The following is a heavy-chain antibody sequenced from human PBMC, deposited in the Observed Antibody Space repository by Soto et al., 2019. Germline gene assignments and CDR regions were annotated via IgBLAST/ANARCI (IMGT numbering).Heavy chain of an antibody. J-gene: IGHJ6*02. CDR3: AKDRGYSNYWRIDYYYGMDV. CDR1: GFTFSSYA. D-gene: IGHD4-4*01. CDR2: ISGSGGST. Sequence: GGSLRLSCAASGFTFSSYAMSWVRQAPGKGLEWVSAISGSGGSTYYADSVKGRFTISRDNSKNTLYLQMNSLRAEDTAVYYCAKDRGYSNYWRIDYYYGMDVWGQGTTVTVSS. V-gene: IGHV3-23*01.